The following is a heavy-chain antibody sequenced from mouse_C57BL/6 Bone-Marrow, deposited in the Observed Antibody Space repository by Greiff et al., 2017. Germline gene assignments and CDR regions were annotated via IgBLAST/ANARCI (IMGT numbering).Heavy chain of an antibody. V-gene: IGHV5-6*02. CDR3: ARRDGYYLYYFDY. Sequence: EVKLVESGGDLVKPGGSLKLSCAASGFTFSSSGMSWVRQTPDKRLEWVATISSGGSYTYYPDSVKGRFTISRDNAKNTLYLQMSSLKSEDTAMYYCARRDGYYLYYFDYWGQGTTLTVSS. CDR2: ISSGGSYT. D-gene: IGHD2-3*01. J-gene: IGHJ2*01. CDR1: GFTFSSSG.